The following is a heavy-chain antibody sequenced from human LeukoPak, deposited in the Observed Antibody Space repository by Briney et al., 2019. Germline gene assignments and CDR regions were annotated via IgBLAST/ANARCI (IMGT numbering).Heavy chain of an antibody. Sequence: SETLSLTCAVSGGSISSGGYSWSWIRQPPGKGLEWIGYIYHSGSTYYNPSLKSRVTISVDRSKNQFSLKLSSVTAADTAVYYCARASLGVVTAICYFDYWGQGTLVTVSS. D-gene: IGHD2-21*02. V-gene: IGHV4-30-2*01. CDR1: GGSISSGGYS. CDR2: IYHSGST. J-gene: IGHJ4*02. CDR3: ARASLGVVTAICYFDY.